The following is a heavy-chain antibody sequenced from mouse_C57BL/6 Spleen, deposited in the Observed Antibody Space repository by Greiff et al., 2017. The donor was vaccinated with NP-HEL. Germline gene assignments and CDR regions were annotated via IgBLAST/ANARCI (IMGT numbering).Heavy chain of an antibody. CDR3: ARETYGSRDY. J-gene: IGHJ2*01. D-gene: IGHD1-1*01. CDR1: GYSITSGYY. CDR2: ISYDGSN. V-gene: IGHV3-6*01. Sequence: ESGPGLVKPSQSLSLTCSVTGYSITSGYYWNWIRQFPGNKLEWMGYISYDGSNNYNPSLKNRISITRDTSKNQFFLKLNSVTTEDTATYYCARETYGSRDYWGQGTTLTVSS.